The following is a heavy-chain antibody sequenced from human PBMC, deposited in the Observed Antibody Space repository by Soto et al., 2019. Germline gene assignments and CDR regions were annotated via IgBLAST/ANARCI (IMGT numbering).Heavy chain of an antibody. J-gene: IGHJ4*02. CDR1: GGSINSAGYY. CDR3: ARVQTIFGIITVFDF. CDR2: VYYSGSA. V-gene: IGHV4-31*03. Sequence: QVQLQESGPGLVKPSQTLSLTCTVSGGSINSAGYYWSWLRQLPGQGLEWIGNVYYSGSANYNPSLKSRVTISIDTSKNNFSLSLSSMTAADPAVYYCARVQTIFGIITVFDFWGQGTLVTVSS. D-gene: IGHD3-3*01.